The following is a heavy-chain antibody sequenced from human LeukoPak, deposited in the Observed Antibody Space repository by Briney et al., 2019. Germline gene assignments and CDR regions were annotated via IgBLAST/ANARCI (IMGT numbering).Heavy chain of an antibody. J-gene: IGHJ4*02. V-gene: IGHV3-23*01. D-gene: IGHD1-26*01. CDR1: GFTFSSYA. CDR2: ISGSGGST. CDR3: AKDPSGSYFDY. Sequence: GGSLRLSCAASGFTFSSYAMSWVRQAPGEGLEWVSAISGSGGSTYYADSVKGRFTISRDNSENTLYLQMNSLRAEDTAVYYCAKDPSGSYFDYWGQGTLVTVSS.